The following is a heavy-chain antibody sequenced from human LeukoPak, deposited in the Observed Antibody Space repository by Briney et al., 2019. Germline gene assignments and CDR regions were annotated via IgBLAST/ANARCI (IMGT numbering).Heavy chain of an antibody. V-gene: IGHV3-30-3*01. J-gene: IGHJ4*02. D-gene: IGHD4/OR15-4a*01. Sequence: GGSLRLSCAASGFTFSDYWMSWVRQAPGKGLEWVAVISYDGSNKYYADSVKGRFTISRDNSKNTLYLQMNSLRAEDTAVYYCAREDYADYWGQRTLVTVSS. CDR1: GFTFSDYW. CDR2: ISYDGSNK. CDR3: AREDYADY.